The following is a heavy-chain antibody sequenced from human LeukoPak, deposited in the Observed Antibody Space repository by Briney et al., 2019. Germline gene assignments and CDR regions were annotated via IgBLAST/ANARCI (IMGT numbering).Heavy chain of an antibody. D-gene: IGHD1-1*01. CDR3: VRDFSLTRLERPFDS. V-gene: IGHV3-30*02. CDR1: GFTFSSYG. CDR2: IRYDGSNK. Sequence: PGGSLRLSCAASGFTFSSYGMHWVRQAPGKGLEWVAFIRYDGSNKYYADSVKGRFTISRDNSKNTLYLQMSSLRVEDTAVYYCVRDFSLTRLERPFDSWGQGTLVTVSS. J-gene: IGHJ4*02.